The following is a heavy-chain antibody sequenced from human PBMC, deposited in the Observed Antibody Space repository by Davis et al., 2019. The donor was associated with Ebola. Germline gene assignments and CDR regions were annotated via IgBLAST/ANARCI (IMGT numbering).Heavy chain of an antibody. J-gene: IGHJ4*02. CDR1: GFIFSSYT. D-gene: IGHD5-24*01. V-gene: IGHV3-23*01. Sequence: GESLKISCAASGFIFSSYTMSWVRQAPGKGLEWVSAISGSDGSTYYADSVKGRFTISRDNSKNTLYLQMNSLRAEDTAVYYCAKFRGRYYFDYWGQGTLVTVPS. CDR3: AKFRGRYYFDY. CDR2: ISGSDGST.